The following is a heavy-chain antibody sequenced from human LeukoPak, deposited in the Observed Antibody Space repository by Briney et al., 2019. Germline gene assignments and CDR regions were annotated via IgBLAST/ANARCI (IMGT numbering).Heavy chain of an antibody. D-gene: IGHD4-11*01. CDR1: GGSISSGDYY. V-gene: IGHV4-30-4*01. CDR3: ARATNNWFDP. Sequence: SETLSLTRTVSGGSISSGDYYWSWIRQPPGKGLEWIGYIYYSGSSYYNPSLKSRVTISVDTSKNQFSLKLSSVTAADTAVYYCARATNNWFDPWGQGTLVTVSS. CDR2: IYYSGSS. J-gene: IGHJ5*02.